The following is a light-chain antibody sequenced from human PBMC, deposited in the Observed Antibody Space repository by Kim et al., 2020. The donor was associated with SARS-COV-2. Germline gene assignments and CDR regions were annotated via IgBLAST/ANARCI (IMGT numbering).Light chain of an antibody. Sequence: QSALTQTASVSGSPEQSITISCTGTSNDIGTYNLVSWYQQHPGKAPKYIIYEVNKRPSGVSNRFSGSKSGDTASLTISGLQAEDEADYYCCSYAGSDTWVFGGGTKVTVL. CDR2: EVN. CDR3: CSYAGSDTWV. J-gene: IGLJ3*02. V-gene: IGLV2-23*02. CDR1: SNDIGTYNL.